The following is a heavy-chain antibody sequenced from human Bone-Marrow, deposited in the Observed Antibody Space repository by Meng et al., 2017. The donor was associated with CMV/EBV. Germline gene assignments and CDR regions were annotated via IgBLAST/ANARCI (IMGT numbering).Heavy chain of an antibody. CDR1: GYTFTTYD. Sequence: ASVKVSCKASGYTFTTYDINWVRQATGQGLEWMGWMNPNSGNTGYAQKFQGRVTMTRDTSISTAYMELSRLRSDDTAVYYCARDYCSSTSCYSEFDYWGQGTLVTVSS. J-gene: IGHJ4*02. V-gene: IGHV1-8*02. CDR2: MNPNSGNT. CDR3: ARDYCSSTSCYSEFDY. D-gene: IGHD2-2*02.